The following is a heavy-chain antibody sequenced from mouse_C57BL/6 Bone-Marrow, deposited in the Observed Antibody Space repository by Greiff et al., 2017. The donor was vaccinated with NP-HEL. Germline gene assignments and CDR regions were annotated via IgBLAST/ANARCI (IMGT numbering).Heavy chain of an antibody. CDR2: IDPSDSYT. D-gene: IGHD1-1*01. V-gene: IGHV1-59*01. Sequence: QVQLQQPGAELVRPGTSVKLSCKASGYTFTSYWMHWVKQRPGQGLEWIGVIDPSDSYTNYNQKFKGKATLTVDSSSSTAYMQLSSLTSEDSAVYYCAREEGWTVYYAMDYWGQGTSVTVSS. J-gene: IGHJ4*01. CDR3: AREEGWTVYYAMDY. CDR1: GYTFTSYW.